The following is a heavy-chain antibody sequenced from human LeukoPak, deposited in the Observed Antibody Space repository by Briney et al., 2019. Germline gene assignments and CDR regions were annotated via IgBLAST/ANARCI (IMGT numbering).Heavy chain of an antibody. Sequence: GGSLRLSCAASGFTFSSYAMSWVRQDPGKGLEWVSAISGSGGSTYYADSVKGRLTISRDNSQNTLYLQMNSLRAEDTAVYFCFFKQKTAYEILTGNYGMDVWGQGTTVTVSS. D-gene: IGHD3-9*01. J-gene: IGHJ6*02. CDR1: GFTFSSYA. V-gene: IGHV3-23*01. CDR2: ISGSGGST. CDR3: FFKQKTAYEILTGNYGMDV.